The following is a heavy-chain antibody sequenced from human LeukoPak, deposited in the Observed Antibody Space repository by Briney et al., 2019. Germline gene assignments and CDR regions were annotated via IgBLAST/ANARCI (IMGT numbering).Heavy chain of an antibody. CDR1: GFTFSSYG. Sequence: GGSLRLSCAASGFTFSSYGMHWVRQAPGKGLEWVAFIRYDGSNKYYADSVKGRFTISRDNSKNTLYLQMNSLRAEDTAVYYCARDLEDYGDYVGDYWGQGTLVTVSS. CDR3: ARDLEDYGDYVGDY. V-gene: IGHV3-30*02. D-gene: IGHD4-17*01. CDR2: IRYDGSNK. J-gene: IGHJ4*02.